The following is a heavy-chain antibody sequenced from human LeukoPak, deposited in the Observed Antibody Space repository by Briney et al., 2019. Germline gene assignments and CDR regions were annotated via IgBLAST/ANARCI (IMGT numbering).Heavy chain of an antibody. CDR2: IYYSGST. V-gene: IGHV4-31*03. CDR3: ASEYYYDSSGYFYVSSYFDY. J-gene: IGHJ4*02. D-gene: IGHD3-22*01. Sequence: NPSETLSLTCTVSGGSISSGGYFWSWIRQYPGKGLEWIGDIYYSGSTSYNPSLKSRLTISVGTSQNQFHLRLTSVTAADTAVYYCASEYYYDSSGYFYVSSYFDYWGQGTLVTVSS. CDR1: GGSISSGGYF.